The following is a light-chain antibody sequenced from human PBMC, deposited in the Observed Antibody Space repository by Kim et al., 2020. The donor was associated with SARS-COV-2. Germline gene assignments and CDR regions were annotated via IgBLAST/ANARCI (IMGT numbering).Light chain of an antibody. J-gene: IGKJ2*01. Sequence: SASTGDRVTITCRASQGISSYLAWYQQKPGKVPKLLIYAASTLQSGVPSRFSGSGSGTDFTLTISCLQSEDFATYYCQQYYSYRYTFGQGTKLEI. CDR2: AAS. CDR3: QQYYSYRYT. CDR1: QGISSY. V-gene: IGKV1-8*01.